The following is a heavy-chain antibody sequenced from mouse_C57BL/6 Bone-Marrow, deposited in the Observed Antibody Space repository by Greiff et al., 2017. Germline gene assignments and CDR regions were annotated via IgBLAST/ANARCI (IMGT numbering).Heavy chain of an antibody. D-gene: IGHD2-1*01. Sequence: VQLQQSGPELVKPGASVKISCKASGYAFSSSWMNWVKQRPGKGLEWIGRIYPGDGDTNYNGKFKGTATLTADKSSSTAYMQLSSLTSEDSAVYFCARPIYYGNYVGDYWGQGTTLTVSS. CDR1: GYAFSSSW. V-gene: IGHV1-82*01. CDR3: ARPIYYGNYVGDY. J-gene: IGHJ2*01. CDR2: IYPGDGDT.